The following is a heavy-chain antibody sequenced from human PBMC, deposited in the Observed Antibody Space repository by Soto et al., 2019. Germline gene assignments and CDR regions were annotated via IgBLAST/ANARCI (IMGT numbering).Heavy chain of an antibody. CDR3: ARSYDFWSGRYYYGMDV. J-gene: IGHJ6*02. Sequence: LRLSCAASGFTFSSYSMNWVRQAPGKGLEWVSSISSSSSYIYYADSVKGRFTISRDNAKNSLYLQMNSLRAEDTAVYYCARSYDFWSGRYYYGMDVWGQGTTVTVSS. CDR2: ISSSSSYI. D-gene: IGHD3-3*01. V-gene: IGHV3-21*01. CDR1: GFTFSSYS.